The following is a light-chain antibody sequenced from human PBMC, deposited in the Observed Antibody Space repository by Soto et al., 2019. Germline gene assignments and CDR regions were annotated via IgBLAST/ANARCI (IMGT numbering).Light chain of an antibody. CDR2: GAS. CDR1: QGVSSY. CDR3: QEYNNWPSIN. Sequence: EIVITQSPATLSLSPGERVTLSCRASQGVSSYLAWYQQKPGQAPRLLIYGASTRATGIPARFSGSGSGTEFTLTISSLQSEDFAVYYCQEYNNWPSINFGQGTRLAIK. J-gene: IGKJ5*01. V-gene: IGKV3-15*01.